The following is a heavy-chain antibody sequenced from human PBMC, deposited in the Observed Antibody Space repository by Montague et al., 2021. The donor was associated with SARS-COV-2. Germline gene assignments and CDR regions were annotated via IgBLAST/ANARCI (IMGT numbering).Heavy chain of an antibody. J-gene: IGHJ3*02. V-gene: IGHV6-1*01. D-gene: IGHD3-9*01. CDR3: ASSGITLTGLDAFDI. Sequence: CAISGDSVSSKSVAWNWIRPSPSRGLEWLGRTYYRSKWDSDYAEXVKXRLVITPDTSKNQVSLQLNSVIPEDTAVYFCASSGITLTGLDAFDIRGQGTMVTVSS. CDR1: GDSVSSKSVA. CDR2: TYYRSKWDS.